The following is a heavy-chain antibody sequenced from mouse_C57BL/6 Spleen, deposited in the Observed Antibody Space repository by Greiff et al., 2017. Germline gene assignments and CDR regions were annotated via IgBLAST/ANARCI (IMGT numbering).Heavy chain of an antibody. CDR2: IYPGDGDT. D-gene: IGHD2-3*01. V-gene: IGHV1-80*01. J-gene: IGHJ3*01. CDR3: ARGDGYYRAWFAY. CDR1: GYAFSSYW. Sequence: QVQLQQSGAELVKPGASVKISCKASGYAFSSYWMNWVKQRPGKGLEWIGQIYPGDGDTNYNGKFKGKATLTADKSSSTAYMQLSSLTSEDSAVYFCARGDGYYRAWFAYWGQGTLVTVSA.